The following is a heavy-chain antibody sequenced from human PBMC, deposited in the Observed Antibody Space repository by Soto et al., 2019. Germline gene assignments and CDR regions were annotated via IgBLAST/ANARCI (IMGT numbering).Heavy chain of an antibody. J-gene: IGHJ4*02. CDR2: ISGSGGST. CDR3: ARVAVLTAAGTTDY. V-gene: IGHV3-23*01. Sequence: GGSLRLSCAASGFTFSSYAMSWVRQAPGKGLEWVSAISGSGGSTYYADSVKGRFTISRDNAKNSLYLQMNSLRAEDTAVYYCARVAVLTAAGTTDYWGQGTLVTVSS. CDR1: GFTFSSYA. D-gene: IGHD6-13*01.